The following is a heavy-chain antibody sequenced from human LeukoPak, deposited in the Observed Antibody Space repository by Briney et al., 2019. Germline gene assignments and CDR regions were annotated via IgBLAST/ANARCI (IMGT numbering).Heavy chain of an antibody. J-gene: IGHJ6*03. D-gene: IGHD5-18*01. CDR2: IYTSGST. V-gene: IGHV4-4*07. CDR3: ASTYSYPGVHYYYYYYMDV. CDR1: GGSISSYY. Sequence: PSETLSLTCTVSGGSISSYYWGWIRQPAGKGLEWIGRIYTSGSTNYNHSLKSRVTMSVDTSKNQFSLKLSSVTAADTAVYYCASTYSYPGVHYYYYYYMDVWGKGTTVTVSS.